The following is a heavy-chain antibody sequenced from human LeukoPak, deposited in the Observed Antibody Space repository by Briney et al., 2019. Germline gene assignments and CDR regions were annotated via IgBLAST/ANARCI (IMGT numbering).Heavy chain of an antibody. CDR3: ARLTQQLPYNWFDP. CDR2: IYYSGST. D-gene: IGHD6-13*01. J-gene: IGHJ5*02. Sequence: SETLSLTCTVSGGSISSSSYYWGWIRQPPGKGLEWLGSIYYSGSTYYNPSLKSRVTISVDTSKNQFSLKLSSVTAADTAVYYCARLTQQLPYNWFDPWGQGTLVTVSS. CDR1: GGSISSSSYY. V-gene: IGHV4-39*01.